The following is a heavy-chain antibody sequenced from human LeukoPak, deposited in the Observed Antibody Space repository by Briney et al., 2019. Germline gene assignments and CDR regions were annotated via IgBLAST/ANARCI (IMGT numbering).Heavy chain of an antibody. J-gene: IGHJ4*02. Sequence: GGSLRLSCAASGFTVSSNYMSWVRQAPGKGLEWVAFIRFDGSNKYYADSVKGRFTISRDNAKNSLYLQMNSLRAEDTAVYYCAKRSLYSGSYHSYYFDYWGQGTLVTVSS. V-gene: IGHV3-30*02. D-gene: IGHD1-26*01. CDR3: AKRSLYSGSYHSYYFDY. CDR1: GFTVSSNY. CDR2: IRFDGSNK.